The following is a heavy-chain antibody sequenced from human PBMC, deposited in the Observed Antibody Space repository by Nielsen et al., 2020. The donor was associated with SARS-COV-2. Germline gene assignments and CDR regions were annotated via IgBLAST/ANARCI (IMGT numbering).Heavy chain of an antibody. V-gene: IGHV4-39*01. CDR1: GGSISSSSYY. J-gene: IGHJ4*02. Sequence: SETLSLTCTVSGGSISSSSYYWGWIRQPPGKGLEWIGSIYYSGSTYYNPSLKSRVTISVDTSKNQFSLKLSSVTAVDTAVYYCARRFDHSGSYGIDYWGQGTLVTVSS. CDR3: ARRFDHSGSYGIDY. D-gene: IGHD1-26*01. CDR2: IYYSGST.